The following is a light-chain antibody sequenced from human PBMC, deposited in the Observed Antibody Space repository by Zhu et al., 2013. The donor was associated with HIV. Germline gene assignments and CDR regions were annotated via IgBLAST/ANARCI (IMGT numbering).Light chain of an antibody. CDR3: QTWGTGIWV. V-gene: IGLV4-69*01. CDR2: LNSDGSH. CDR1: SGHSSYA. J-gene: IGLJ3*02. Sequence: QLVLTQSPSASASLGASVKLTCTLSSGHSSYAIAWHQQQPEKGPRYLMKLNSDGSHSKGAGIPDRFSGSSSGAERYLTISSLQSEDEADYYCQTWGTGIWVFGGGTKLTVL.